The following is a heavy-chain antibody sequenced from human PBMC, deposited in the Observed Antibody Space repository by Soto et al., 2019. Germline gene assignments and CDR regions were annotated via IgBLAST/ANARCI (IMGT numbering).Heavy chain of an antibody. D-gene: IGHD5-18*01. CDR2: INAGNGNT. CDR3: ARVSLPIQLSTYGIEYYFDY. CDR1: GYTFTSYA. Sequence: GASVKVSCKASGYTFTSYAMHWVRQAPGQRLEWMGWINAGNGNTKYSQKFQGRVTITRGTSASTAYMELSSLRSEDTAVYYCARVSLPIQLSTYGIEYYFDYWGQGTLVTVSS. V-gene: IGHV1-3*01. J-gene: IGHJ4*02.